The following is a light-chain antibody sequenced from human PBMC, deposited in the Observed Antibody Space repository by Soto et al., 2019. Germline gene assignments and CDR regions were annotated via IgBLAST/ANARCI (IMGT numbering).Light chain of an antibody. V-gene: IGKV1-5*01. CDR3: QQSHTTPYT. CDR1: QSTSSW. CDR2: DAS. J-gene: IGKJ2*01. Sequence: DIQMTQSPSTLSASVGDRVTITCRASQSTSSWLAWYQQKPGKAPKLLIYDASNLESGVPSRFSGGGSGTEFSLTISSLPPEDFATYYCQQSHTTPYTFGQGTKLEI.